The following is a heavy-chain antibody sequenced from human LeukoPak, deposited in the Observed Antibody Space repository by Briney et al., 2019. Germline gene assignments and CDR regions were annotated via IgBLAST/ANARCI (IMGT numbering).Heavy chain of an antibody. CDR2: IYYSGST. V-gene: IGHV4-59*08. J-gene: IGHJ4*02. Sequence: PSETLSLTCTVSGGSISSYYWSWIRQPPGKGLEWIGYIYYSGSTNYNPPLKSRVTISVDTSKNQFSLKLSSVTAADTAVYYCARQRPGIAVAGPFDYWGQGTLVTVS. CDR3: ARQRPGIAVAGPFDY. D-gene: IGHD6-19*01. CDR1: GGSISSYY.